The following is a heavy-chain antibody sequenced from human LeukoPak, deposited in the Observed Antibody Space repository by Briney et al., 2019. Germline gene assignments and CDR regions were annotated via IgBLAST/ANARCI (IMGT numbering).Heavy chain of an antibody. CDR2: ISYDASNK. V-gene: IGHV3-30-3*01. D-gene: IGHD1-26*01. Sequence: PGRSLRLSCAASGFTFSAFAMHWARQAPGKGLEWVAAISYDASNKYYAVSVRGRFTISRDNSRNTLFLQMNSLRADDTAVYYCARGTTGIVAEISDAFDIWGQGTVVTVSS. J-gene: IGHJ3*02. CDR3: ARGTTGIVAEISDAFDI. CDR1: GFTFSAFA.